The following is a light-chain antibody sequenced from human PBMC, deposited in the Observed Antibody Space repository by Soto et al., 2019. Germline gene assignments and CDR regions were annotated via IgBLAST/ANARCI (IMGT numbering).Light chain of an antibody. J-gene: IGLJ1*01. CDR1: GSDVGGYDY. CDR3: TSYTSSNTLV. V-gene: IGLV2-14*01. CDR2: EVS. Sequence: QSALTQPASVSGSPGQSITISCTGTGSDVGGYDYVSWYQQHPGKAPKLMISEVSNRPSGVSKRFSGSKSGNTASLTISGLQAEDGADYYCTSYTSSNTLVFGTGTKLTVL.